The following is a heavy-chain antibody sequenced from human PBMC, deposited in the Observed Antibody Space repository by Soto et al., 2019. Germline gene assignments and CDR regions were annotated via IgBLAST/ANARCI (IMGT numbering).Heavy chain of an antibody. CDR2: INPNSGDT. Sequence: GTSVNVSCKPSGYTFTGYYVHWVRQAPGQGLECMGWINPNSGDTYLAQRFQGRVTMNRDTSIGTAYMELRGLTSDDTAEYYCAKGGAIVAAGTRVYLYNAMDVWGQGTTVTVSS. D-gene: IGHD1-26*01. V-gene: IGHV1-2*02. CDR3: AKGGAIVAAGTRVYLYNAMDV. J-gene: IGHJ6*02. CDR1: GYTFTGYY.